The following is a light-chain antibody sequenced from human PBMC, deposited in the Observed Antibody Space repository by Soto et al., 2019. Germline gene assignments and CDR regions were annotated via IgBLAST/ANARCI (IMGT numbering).Light chain of an antibody. J-gene: IGKJ1*01. V-gene: IGKV3-15*01. Sequence: EIVMTQSPATLSVSPGERATLSCRASQSVSSNVAWYQQKPGQAPRLLIHDASTRATGTPARFSGSGSGTEFTLTISSLHSEDSAVYYCQQYSNWRTFGQGTKVEIK. CDR3: QQYSNWRT. CDR2: DAS. CDR1: QSVSSN.